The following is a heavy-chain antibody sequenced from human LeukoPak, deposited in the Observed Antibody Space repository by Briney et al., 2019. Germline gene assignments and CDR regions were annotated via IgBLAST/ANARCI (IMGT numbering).Heavy chain of an antibody. V-gene: IGHV1-2*06. Sequence: ASVKVSCKASGYTFTGYYMHWVRQAPGQGLEWMGRINPNSGGTNYAQKFQGRVTMTRGTSISTAYMELSRLRSDDTAVYYCARDARDYGSGRRGAFDIWGQGTMVTVSS. CDR1: GYTFTGYY. J-gene: IGHJ3*02. CDR3: ARDARDYGSGRRGAFDI. D-gene: IGHD3-10*01. CDR2: INPNSGGT.